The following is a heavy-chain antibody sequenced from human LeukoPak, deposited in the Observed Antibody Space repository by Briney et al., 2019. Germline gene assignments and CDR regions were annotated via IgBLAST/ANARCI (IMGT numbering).Heavy chain of an antibody. CDR2: INHTGIT. D-gene: IGHD2-2*01. CDR3: ARSEGCGSSSCYWFDP. Sequence: PSETLSLTCAVYGGSLSGYYWSWIRQPPGKGLEWIGEINHTGITKYNPSLKSRVTISLGTSKNQFSLKLTSVTAADTAMYYCARSEGCGSSSCYWFDPWGQGTLVTVSS. V-gene: IGHV4-34*01. J-gene: IGHJ5*02. CDR1: GGSLSGYY.